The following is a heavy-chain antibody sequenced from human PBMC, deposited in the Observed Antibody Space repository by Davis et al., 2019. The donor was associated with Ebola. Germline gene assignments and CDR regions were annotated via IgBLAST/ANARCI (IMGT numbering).Heavy chain of an antibody. Sequence: PSETLSLTCLVSGGSISSPFWTWIRQSPGKGLEWIGYIHSSWNTNYNPSFKSRVTVSLDASKSQSSLKLSSVTAADTAVYYCARGRHLSVSPFAYWGQGILVTVSS. D-gene: IGHD5/OR15-5a*01. CDR1: GGSISSPF. CDR3: ARGRHLSVSPFAY. CDR2: IHSSWNT. V-gene: IGHV4-59*11. J-gene: IGHJ4*02.